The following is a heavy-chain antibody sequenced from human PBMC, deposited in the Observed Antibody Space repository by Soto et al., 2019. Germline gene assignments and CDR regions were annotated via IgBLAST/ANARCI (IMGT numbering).Heavy chain of an antibody. D-gene: IGHD6-13*01. CDR2: IIPIFGTA. CDR1: GGTFSSYA. V-gene: IGHV1-69*06. CDR3: ARDSAAASPTTRFDP. J-gene: IGHJ5*02. Sequence: AASVKVSCKASGGTFSSYAISWVRQAPGQGLEWMGGIIPIFGTANYAQKFQGRVTITADKSTSTAYMELSSLRSEDTAVYYCARDSAAASPTTRFDPWGQGTLVTVSS.